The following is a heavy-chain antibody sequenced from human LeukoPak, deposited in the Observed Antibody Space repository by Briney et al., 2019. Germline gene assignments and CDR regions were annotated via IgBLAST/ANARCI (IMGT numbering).Heavy chain of an antibody. V-gene: IGHV5-51*01. Sequence: GESLKISCKDSGYSFTNYWIAWVRQMPGKGLEWMGIIYPRDSDTRYSPSFQGQVTISTDNSITTAYLQWSSLKASDTAIYYCARVGSLANIVAMNFDYWGQGTLVTVSS. CDR1: GYSFTNYW. D-gene: IGHD5-12*01. CDR3: ARVGSLANIVAMNFDY. J-gene: IGHJ4*02. CDR2: IYPRDSDT.